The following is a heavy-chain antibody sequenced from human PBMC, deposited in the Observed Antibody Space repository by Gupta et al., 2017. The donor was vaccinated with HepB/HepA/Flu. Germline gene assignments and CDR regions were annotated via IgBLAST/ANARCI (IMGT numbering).Heavy chain of an antibody. V-gene: IGHV4-31*03. CDR1: GGSIASGGSY. Sequence: QVQLQESGPGLVTPSQPLSLTCTVSGGSIASGGSYWSWIRQHPGKGLEWIGYIYYSGSTYYNPSLRRRVTISVDTSQNQFSLTLTAVTAADTALYFCARASDFWSGYYMDVWGKGTTVTVSS. CDR3: ARASDFWSGYYMDV. J-gene: IGHJ6*03. D-gene: IGHD3-3*01. CDR2: IYYSGST.